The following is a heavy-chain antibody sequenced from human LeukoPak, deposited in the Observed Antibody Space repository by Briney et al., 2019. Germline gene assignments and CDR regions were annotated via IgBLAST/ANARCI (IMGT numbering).Heavy chain of an antibody. V-gene: IGHV1-2*02. CDR3: AKGSTAGDYYYYIDV. Sequence: ASVKVSCKTSGYTFTTYVFNWVRQAPGQGLEWMGWINPNSGGTKYAQKFQGRVTMTRDRPISIAYMELRGLRSEDTAVYYCAKGSTAGDYYYYIDVWGKGTTVTISS. J-gene: IGHJ6*03. CDR2: INPNSGGT. D-gene: IGHD6-13*01. CDR1: GYTFTTYV.